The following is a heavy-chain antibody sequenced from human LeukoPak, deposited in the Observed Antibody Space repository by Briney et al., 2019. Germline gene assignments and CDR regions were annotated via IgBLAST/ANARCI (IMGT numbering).Heavy chain of an antibody. J-gene: IGHJ6*02. Sequence: PSETLSLTCAVSGGSISSGGYYWSWIRQPPGKGLEWIGYIYYSGSTNYNPSLKSRVTISVDTSKNQFSLKLSSVTAADTAVYYCARGDGDYGHYYYYYGMDVWGQGTTVTVSS. D-gene: IGHD4-17*01. CDR2: IYYSGST. CDR3: ARGDGDYGHYYYYYGMDV. CDR1: GGSISSGGYY. V-gene: IGHV4-61*08.